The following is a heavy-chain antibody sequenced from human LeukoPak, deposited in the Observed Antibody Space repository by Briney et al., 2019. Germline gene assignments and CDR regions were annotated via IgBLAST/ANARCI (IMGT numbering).Heavy chain of an antibody. CDR2: IIPILGIA. Sequence: SVKVSCKASGGTFSSYAISWVRQAPGQGLELMGRIIPILGIANYAQKFQGRVTITADKSTSTAYMELSSLRSEDTAVYYCARMPSHYYDSSGYLASDYWGQGTLVTVSS. CDR3: ARMPSHYYDSSGYLASDY. D-gene: IGHD3-22*01. CDR1: GGTFSSYA. V-gene: IGHV1-69*04. J-gene: IGHJ4*02.